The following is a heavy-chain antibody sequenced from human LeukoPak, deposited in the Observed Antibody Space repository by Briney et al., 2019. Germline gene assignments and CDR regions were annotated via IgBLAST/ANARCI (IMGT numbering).Heavy chain of an antibody. D-gene: IGHD5-18*01. CDR1: GYTFTTYD. CDR2: MNPNSGNT. J-gene: IGHJ5*02. V-gene: IGHV1-8*01. Sequence: ASVKVSCKASGYTFTTYDIKWVRQATGQRLEWMGWMNPNSGNTGYAQKFQGRVTITRDTSASTAYMELSSLRSEDTAVYYCASRIQLWLTYNWFDPWGQGTLVTVSS. CDR3: ASRIQLWLTYNWFDP.